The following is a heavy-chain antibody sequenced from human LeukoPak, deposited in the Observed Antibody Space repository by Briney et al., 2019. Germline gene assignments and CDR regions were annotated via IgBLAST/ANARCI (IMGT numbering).Heavy chain of an antibody. Sequence: SETLSLTCTVSGGSISSYYWSWIRQPPGKGLEWIGYTYTSGSTNYNPSLKSRVTISVDTSKNQFSLKLSSVTAADTAVYYCARRYGGYDYWGQGTLVTVSS. V-gene: IGHV4-4*09. J-gene: IGHJ4*02. CDR1: GGSISSYY. CDR3: ARRYGGYDY. CDR2: TYTSGST. D-gene: IGHD5-12*01.